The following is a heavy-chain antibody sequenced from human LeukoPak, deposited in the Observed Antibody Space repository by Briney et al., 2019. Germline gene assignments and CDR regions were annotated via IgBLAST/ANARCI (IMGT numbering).Heavy chain of an antibody. D-gene: IGHD3-16*02. CDR3: ARQSRDYDFIWGSYREFDY. V-gene: IGHV4-39*01. J-gene: IGHJ4*02. CDR2: IYHSGST. CDR1: GGSISSTSYY. Sequence: PSETLSLTCTVSGGSISSTSYYWGWIRQPPGKGLEWLGSIYHSGSTYYNPSLKSRVTIAVDTSKNQFSLKLSSVTTADTAVYYCARQSRDYDFIWGSYREFDYWGQGTLVTVSS.